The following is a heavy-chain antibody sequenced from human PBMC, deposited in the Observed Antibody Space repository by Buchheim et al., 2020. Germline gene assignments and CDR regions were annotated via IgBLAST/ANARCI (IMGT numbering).Heavy chain of an antibody. Sequence: QVQLQESGPGLVKPSQTLSLTCAVSGGSISSGGYPWSWIRQPPGKGLEGIGYIYYSGSPYYNPSLKSRVTISVETSKNQFSLKLSSVTAADTAVYYCARDQGLASGSGNRDAFDIWGQGT. J-gene: IGHJ3*02. V-gene: IGHV4-30-4*07. CDR3: ARDQGLASGSGNRDAFDI. CDR1: GGSISSGGYP. D-gene: IGHD3-10*01. CDR2: IYYSGSP.